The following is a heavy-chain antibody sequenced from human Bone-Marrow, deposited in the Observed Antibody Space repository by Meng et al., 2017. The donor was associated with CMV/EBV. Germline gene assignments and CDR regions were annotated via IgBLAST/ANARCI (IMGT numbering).Heavy chain of an antibody. CDR2: MNPNSGGT. Sequence: ASVKVSCKTSGYTFTSYDINWVRQATGQGLEWMGWMNPNSGGTNYVYKFQGRVTMTRDTSISTAYMELSRLRSDDTAVYYCAKTPSLYYYFSMDVWGQGTTVTVSS. V-gene: IGHV1-2*07. CDR1: GYTFTSYD. D-gene: IGHD4-23*01. J-gene: IGHJ6*02. CDR3: AKTPSLYYYFSMDV.